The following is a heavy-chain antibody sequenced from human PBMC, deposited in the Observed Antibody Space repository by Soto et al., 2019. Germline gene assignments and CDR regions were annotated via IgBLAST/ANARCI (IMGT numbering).Heavy chain of an antibody. CDR3: ARAHTRGDVPVHFDY. CDR2: IYHSGST. V-gene: IGHV4-4*02. CDR1: SGSISSSNW. J-gene: IGHJ4*02. Sequence: QVQLQESGPGLVKPSGTLSLTCAVSSGSISSSNWWSWVRQPPGKGLEWIGEIYHSGSTNYNPSHKSRVTISVDKSKNQYSLNLSSVTAADTAVYYYARAHTRGDVPVHFDYRGQGTLVTDSS. D-gene: IGHD3-10*01.